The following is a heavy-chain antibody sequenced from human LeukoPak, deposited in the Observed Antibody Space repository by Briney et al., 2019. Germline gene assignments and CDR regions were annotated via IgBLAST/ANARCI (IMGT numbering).Heavy chain of an antibody. CDR2: FDPEDGET. Sequence: ASVKVSCKVSGYTLTELSMHWVRQAPGKGLEWMGGFDPEDGETIYAQKFQGRVTMTEDTSTDTAYMELSSLRSEDTAVYYCATAPIFYDSSGYYPLDYWGQGTLVTVSS. D-gene: IGHD3-22*01. V-gene: IGHV1-24*01. CDR1: GYTLTELS. CDR3: ATAPIFYDSSGYYPLDY. J-gene: IGHJ4*02.